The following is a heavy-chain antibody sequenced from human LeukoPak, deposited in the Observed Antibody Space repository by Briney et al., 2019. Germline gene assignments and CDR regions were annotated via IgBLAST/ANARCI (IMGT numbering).Heavy chain of an antibody. V-gene: IGHV4-34*01. J-gene: IGHJ4*02. CDR1: GGSFSGYY. Sequence: SETLSPTCAVYGGSFSGYYWSWIRQPPGKGLEWIGEINHSGSTNYNPSLKSRVTISVDTSKNQFSLKLSSVTAADTAVYYCARGDHRKYVRSPQCDYFDYWGQGTLVTVSS. CDR3: ARGDHRKYVRSPQCDYFDY. CDR2: INHSGST. D-gene: IGHD1-14*01.